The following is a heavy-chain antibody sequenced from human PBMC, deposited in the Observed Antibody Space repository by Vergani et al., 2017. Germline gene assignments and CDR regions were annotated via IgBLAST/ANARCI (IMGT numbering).Heavy chain of an antibody. CDR1: GGSFTSYH. V-gene: IGHV4-34*01. D-gene: IGHD4-11*01. CDR2: IDHTGRP. Sequence: QVQLQQWGGGLLKPSETLSLTCVVNGGSFTSYHWTWIRQSPGEGLEWVGEIDHTGRPAYNPSLKCRLTMSVDKSRNQFSLTLNSVTATDTAIYFCARVNTETKGYLYCFYYMDVWGQGTAVTVS. J-gene: IGHJ6*03. CDR3: ARVNTETKGYLYCFYYMDV.